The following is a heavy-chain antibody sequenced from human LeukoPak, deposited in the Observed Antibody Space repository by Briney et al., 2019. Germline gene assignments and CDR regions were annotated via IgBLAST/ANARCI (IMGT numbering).Heavy chain of an antibody. D-gene: IGHD1-7*01. CDR1: GYSFTSYW. Sequence: ESLKISCKGSGYSFTSYWIGWVRQMPGKGLEWMGIIYPGDSDTRYSPPFQGQVTISADKSISTAYLQWSSLKASDTAMYYCARRELRGGDGMDVWGQGTTVTVSS. V-gene: IGHV5-51*01. CDR3: ARRELRGGDGMDV. CDR2: IYPGDSDT. J-gene: IGHJ6*02.